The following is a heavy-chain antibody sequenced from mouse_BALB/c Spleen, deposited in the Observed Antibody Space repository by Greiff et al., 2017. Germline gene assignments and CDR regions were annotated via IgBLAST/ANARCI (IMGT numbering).Heavy chain of an antibody. CDR1: GYTLTEYI. CDR3: ARHDENYRFAY. V-gene: IGHV1-62-2*01. CDR2: FYPGSGSI. D-gene: IGHD1-1*01. J-gene: IGHJ3*01. Sequence: QVQLQQSGAELVKPGESVKLSCKASGYTLTEYIIHWVKQRPGQGLEWIGWFYPGSGSIKYKEKFTGKATLTANKSSSTVYMELSRLTSEDSAVYFCARHDENYRFAYWGQGTLVTVSA.